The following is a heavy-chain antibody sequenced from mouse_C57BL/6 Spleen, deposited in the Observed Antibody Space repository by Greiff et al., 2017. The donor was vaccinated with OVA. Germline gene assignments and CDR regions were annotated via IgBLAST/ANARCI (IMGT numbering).Heavy chain of an antibody. CDR3: ARSPQFYYYGSYYFDY. Sequence: VQLQQPGAELVMPGASVKLSCKASGYTFTSYWMHWVKQRPGQGLEWIGEIDPSDSYTNYNQKFKGKSTLTVDKSSSTAYMQRSSLTSEDSAVYYCARSPQFYYYGSYYFDYWGQGTTLTVSS. CDR2: IDPSDSYT. D-gene: IGHD1-1*01. V-gene: IGHV1-69*01. CDR1: GYTFTSYW. J-gene: IGHJ2*01.